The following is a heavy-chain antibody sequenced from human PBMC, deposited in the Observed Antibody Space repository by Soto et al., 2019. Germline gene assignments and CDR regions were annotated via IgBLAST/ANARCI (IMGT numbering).Heavy chain of an antibody. Sequence: QVQMLQSGAEVRRPGTSVKVSCKASGYTFSDYDVSWVRQAAGQGLEWMGWLSPATGETKTSYLPQFRERVSMTWDTSLRTAYLEVWALTSDDTAVYYCARGGTAGYDFWADPRGDWLASWGQGTLVTVSS. CDR2: LSPATGETKT. V-gene: IGHV1-8*01. CDR3: ARGGTAGYDFWADPRGDWLAS. CDR1: GYTFSDYD. D-gene: IGHD3-3*01. J-gene: IGHJ5*01.